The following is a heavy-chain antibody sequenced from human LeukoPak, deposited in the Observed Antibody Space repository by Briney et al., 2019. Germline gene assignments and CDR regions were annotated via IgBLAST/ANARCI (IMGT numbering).Heavy chain of an antibody. V-gene: IGHV3-23*01. J-gene: IGHJ1*01. CDR3: AKPPVYGSGFHH. D-gene: IGHD3-10*01. Sequence: GGSLRLSCAASRFTFSNYDMSWVRQTPGKGLEWVSGIRDSGDSTYYADSVKGRFTISRDNSKNTLYLQMNSLRAEDTAVYYCAKPPVYGSGFHHWGQGTLVTVSS. CDR2: IRDSGDST. CDR1: RFTFSNYD.